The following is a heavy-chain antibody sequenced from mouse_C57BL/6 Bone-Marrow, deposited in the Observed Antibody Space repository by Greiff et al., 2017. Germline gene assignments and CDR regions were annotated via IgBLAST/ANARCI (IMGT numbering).Heavy chain of an antibody. D-gene: IGHD1-1*01. CDR2: INPGSGGT. V-gene: IGHV1-54*01. J-gene: IGHJ4*01. CDR3: AREWVGYAMDY. Sequence: QVQLQQSGAELVRPGTSVKVSCKASGYAFTNYLIEWVKQRPGQGLEWIGVINPGSGGTNYNETFKGKATRTADKSSSTAYMQLSSLTSEDSAVYFCAREWVGYAMDYWGQGTSVTVSS. CDR1: GYAFTNYL.